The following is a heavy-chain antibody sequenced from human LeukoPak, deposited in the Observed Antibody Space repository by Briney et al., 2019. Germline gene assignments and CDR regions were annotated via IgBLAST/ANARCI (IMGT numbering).Heavy chain of an antibody. CDR3: ARGGYYDNSGYDY. Sequence: GGSLRLSCAASGFTFSSYGMHWVRQAPGKGLEWVAFIRYDGSNKYYADSVKGRFTISRDNSKNTLYLQMNSLRAEDTAVYYCARGGYYDNSGYDYWGQGTLVTVSS. V-gene: IGHV3-30*02. J-gene: IGHJ4*02. CDR2: IRYDGSNK. CDR1: GFTFSSYG. D-gene: IGHD3-22*01.